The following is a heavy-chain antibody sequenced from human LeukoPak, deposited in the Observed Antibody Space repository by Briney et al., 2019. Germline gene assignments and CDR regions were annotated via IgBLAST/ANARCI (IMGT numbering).Heavy chain of an antibody. CDR3: ARESYCSGDSCHYYFDY. CDR1: GGTFSSYA. Sequence: ASVKVSCKASGGTFSSYAISWVRQAPGQGLEWMGRIIPILGIANYAQKFQGRVTITADKSTSTAYMELSSLRSEDTAVYYCARESYCSGDSCHYYFDYWGQGTLVTVSS. V-gene: IGHV1-69*04. J-gene: IGHJ4*02. CDR2: IIPILGIA. D-gene: IGHD2-15*01.